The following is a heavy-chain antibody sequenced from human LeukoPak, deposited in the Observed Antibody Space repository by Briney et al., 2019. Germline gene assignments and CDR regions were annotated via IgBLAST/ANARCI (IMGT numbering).Heavy chain of an antibody. J-gene: IGHJ4*02. Sequence: GGSLRLSCEASGFIFDDYALHWVRLAPGKGLEWVSGINGLGGGTAYADSVKGRFTISRDNDKNSLYLQMNSLRADDTAVYYCARDRPSRRPGLVVDFWGQGTLVTVSS. D-gene: IGHD2-8*02. V-gene: IGHV3-9*01. CDR1: GFIFDDYA. CDR2: INGLGGGT. CDR3: ARDRPSRRPGLVVDF.